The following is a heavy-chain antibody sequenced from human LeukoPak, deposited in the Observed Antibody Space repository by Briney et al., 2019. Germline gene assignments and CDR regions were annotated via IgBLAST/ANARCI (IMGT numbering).Heavy chain of an antibody. D-gene: IGHD1-26*01. Sequence: PSETLSLTCTVSGGSISRGGYYWSWIRQHPGKGLEWIGYIYYSGSTYYNPSLKSRVTISVDTSKNQFSLKLSSVTAADTAVYYCATYSGSLYYFDYWGQGTLVTVSS. J-gene: IGHJ4*02. CDR1: GGSISRGGYY. CDR3: ATYSGSLYYFDY. CDR2: IYYSGST. V-gene: IGHV4-31*03.